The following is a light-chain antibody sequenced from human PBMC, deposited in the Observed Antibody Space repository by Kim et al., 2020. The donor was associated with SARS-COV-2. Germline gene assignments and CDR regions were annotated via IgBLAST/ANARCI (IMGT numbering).Light chain of an antibody. V-gene: IGKV2-30*01. CDR1: QSLVYSDGNTY. CDR3: QQYNNFPIT. CDR2: MVS. J-gene: IGKJ5*01. Sequence: DVVLTQSPLSLPVTLGQPASISCRSSQSLVYSDGNTYLNWFHQRPGQTPRRLIYMVSNRDSGVPDRFSGSGSGTEFTLALSSLQPDDFATYYCQQYNNFPITFGQGTRLEIK.